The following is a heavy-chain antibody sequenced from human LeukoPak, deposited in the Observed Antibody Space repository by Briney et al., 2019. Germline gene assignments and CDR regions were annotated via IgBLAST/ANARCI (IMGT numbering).Heavy chain of an antibody. Sequence: NPSETLSLTCAVYGGSFSGYYWSWIRQPPGKGLEWIGEINHSGSTNYNPSLKSRVTISVDTSKNQFSLKLSSVTAADTAVYYCARGRWYYGSGSYLSFDYWGQGTLVTVSS. CDR1: GGSFSGYY. D-gene: IGHD3-10*01. V-gene: IGHV4-34*01. J-gene: IGHJ4*02. CDR2: INHSGST. CDR3: ARGRWYYGSGSYLSFDY.